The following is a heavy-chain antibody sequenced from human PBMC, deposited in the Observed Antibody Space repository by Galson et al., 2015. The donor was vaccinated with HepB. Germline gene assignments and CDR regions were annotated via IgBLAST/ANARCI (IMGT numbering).Heavy chain of an antibody. J-gene: IGHJ2*01. Sequence: SVKVSCKASGHTPTVYHIHWVRQAPGQGLEWMGWINPNSGGTNYAQKFQGRVTVTRDTSISTAYMELSSLRSDDTAVYFCAVISGGNWYFDLWGQGTLVTVSS. CDR3: AVISGGNWYFDL. D-gene: IGHD7-27*01. V-gene: IGHV1-2*02. CDR2: INPNSGGT. CDR1: GHTPTVYH.